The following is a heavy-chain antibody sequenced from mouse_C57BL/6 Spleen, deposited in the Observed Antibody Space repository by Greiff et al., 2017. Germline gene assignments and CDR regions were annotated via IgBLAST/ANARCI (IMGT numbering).Heavy chain of an antibody. Sequence: VQLQQSGAELVKPGASVKISCKASGYAFSSYWMNWVKQRPGKGLEWIGQIYPGDGGTNYNGKFKGKATLTADKASSTAYMQLSSLTSEDSAVYFCARAPYEYGEAWFGYRGQGTLVNVSA. CDR1: GYAFSSYW. D-gene: IGHD2-4*01. V-gene: IGHV1-80*01. CDR2: IYPGDGGT. J-gene: IGHJ3*01. CDR3: ARAPYEYGEAWFGY.